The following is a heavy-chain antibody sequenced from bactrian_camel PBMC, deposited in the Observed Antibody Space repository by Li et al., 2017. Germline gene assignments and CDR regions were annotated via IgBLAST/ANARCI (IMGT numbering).Heavy chain of an antibody. Sequence: HVQLVESGGDSVQAGGSLRLSCAASGYTTRTYCLGWFRQAPGKEREVVASIFTNAGSIAYADSVRGRFDISRDNANRTVYLQMTDLKPEDSAMYYCARRSTACTGDWKTTNFAAWGQGPRSPSP. CDR1: GYTTRTYC. J-gene: IGHJ6*01. CDR3: ARRSTACTGDWKTTNFAA. CDR2: IFTNAGSI. V-gene: IGHV3S53*01. D-gene: IGHD1*01.